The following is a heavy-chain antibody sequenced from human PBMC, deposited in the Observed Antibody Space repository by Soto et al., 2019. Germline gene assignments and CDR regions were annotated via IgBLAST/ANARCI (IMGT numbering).Heavy chain of an antibody. D-gene: IGHD1-26*01. CDR1: GFIFRSSD. CDR2: VSYDGSDE. J-gene: IGHJ6*02. V-gene: IGHV3-30*03. CDR3: VRGGSNAVMDV. Sequence: PGGSLRLSCAASGFIFRSSDMHWVRQAPGKGLEWVSVVSYDGSDEYYADPVQGRFTISRDNSKNTLYLQMNSLRAEDTAVYYCVRGGSNAVMDVWGQGTTVTVSS.